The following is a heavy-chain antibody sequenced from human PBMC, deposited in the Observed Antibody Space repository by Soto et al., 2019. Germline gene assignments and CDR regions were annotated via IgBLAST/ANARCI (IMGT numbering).Heavy chain of an antibody. CDR3: ARLSYYDSSGYYSY. V-gene: IGHV1-18*01. CDR2: ISAYNGNT. J-gene: IGHJ4*02. Sequence: ASGKVSCKASGYTFTSYGISWVRQAPGQGLEWMGWISAYNGNTKYAQKLQGRVTMTTDTSTSTAYMELRSLRSEDTAVYYCARLSYYDSSGYYSYWGQGILVTVSS. CDR1: GYTFTSYG. D-gene: IGHD3-22*01.